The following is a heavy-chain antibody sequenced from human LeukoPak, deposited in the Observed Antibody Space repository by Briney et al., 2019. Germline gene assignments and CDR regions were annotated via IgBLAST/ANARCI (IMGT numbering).Heavy chain of an antibody. D-gene: IGHD5-18*01. J-gene: IGHJ4*02. V-gene: IGHV1-8*01. Sequence: ASVKVSCKASGYTFTSYDINWVRQATGQGLEWMGWMNPNSGNTGYAQKFQGRVTMTRNTSISTAYMELSSLRSEDTAVYYCAREAVDTAMAFDYWGQGTLVTVSS. CDR1: GYTFTSYD. CDR3: AREAVDTAMAFDY. CDR2: MNPNSGNT.